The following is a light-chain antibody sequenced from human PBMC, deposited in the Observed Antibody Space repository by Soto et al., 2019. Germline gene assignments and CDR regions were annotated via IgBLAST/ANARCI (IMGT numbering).Light chain of an antibody. J-gene: IGLJ2*01. CDR1: NSNIGSFYD. CDR3: QSYDNSLSHVV. Sequence: QSVLTQPPSVSGAPGQKVTIPCTGSNSNIGSFYDVHWYQQLPGTVPKLLIYGDNNRPSGVPDRFSGSKSGTSASLAITGLQAEDEADYYCQSYDNSLSHVVFGGGTKLTVL. V-gene: IGLV1-40*01. CDR2: GDN.